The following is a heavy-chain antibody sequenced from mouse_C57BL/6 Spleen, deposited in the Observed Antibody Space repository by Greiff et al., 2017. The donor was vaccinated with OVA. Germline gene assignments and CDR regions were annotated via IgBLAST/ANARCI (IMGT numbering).Heavy chain of an antibody. J-gene: IGHJ4*01. Sequence: EVQVVESGAGLVKPGGSLKLSCAASGFTFSSYAMSWVRQTPEKRLEWVAYISSGGDYIYYADTVKGRFTISRDNARNTLYLQMSSLKSEDTAMYYCTRDPSYSKEDAMDYWGQGTSVTVSS. CDR2: ISSGGDYI. CDR3: TRDPSYSKEDAMDY. D-gene: IGHD2-5*01. CDR1: GFTFSSYA. V-gene: IGHV5-9-1*02.